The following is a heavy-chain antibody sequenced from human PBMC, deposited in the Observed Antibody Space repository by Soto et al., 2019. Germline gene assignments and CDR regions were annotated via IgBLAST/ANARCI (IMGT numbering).Heavy chain of an antibody. Sequence: SETLSLTCTVSGGSISSSSNYWGWIRQPPGKGLQWIGSIYYSGSTYCNPSLKSRITISVDTSKNQFSLKLSSVTAADTALYYCARAYSSGSRIGWFDPWGQGTLVTVSS. J-gene: IGHJ5*02. CDR1: GGSISSSSNY. D-gene: IGHD3-10*01. V-gene: IGHV4-39*01. CDR3: ARAYSSGSRIGWFDP. CDR2: IYYSGST.